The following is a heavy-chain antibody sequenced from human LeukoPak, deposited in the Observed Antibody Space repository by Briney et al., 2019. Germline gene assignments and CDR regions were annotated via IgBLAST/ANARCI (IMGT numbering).Heavy chain of an antibody. J-gene: IGHJ6*03. CDR2: INPKNGDT. D-gene: IGHD5-18*01. CDR1: GYTFIGQF. Sequence: GASVKVSCKASGYTFIGQFIHWVRQAPGQGLEWMGWINPKNGDTNYAQKFQGRVTMTRDTSISTAYMDLSSLRSDDAAVYYCARDRPYSYGYWYYMDVWGKGTTVTVSS. V-gene: IGHV1-2*02. CDR3: ARDRPYSYGYWYYMDV.